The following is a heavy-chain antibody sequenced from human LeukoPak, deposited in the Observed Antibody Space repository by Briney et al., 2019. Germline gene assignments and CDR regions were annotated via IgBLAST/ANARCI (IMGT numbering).Heavy chain of an antibody. CDR1: GGSISSSSYY. Sequence: SETLSLTCTVSGGSISSSSYYWGWIRQPPGKGLEWIGSIYYSGSTHYNPSLKSRVTISVDTSKNQFSLKLSSVTAADTAVYYCARPRQGLRFLEWQENNEPNYYYYMDVWGQGTTVTVSS. J-gene: IGHJ6*03. CDR3: ARPRQGLRFLEWQENNEPNYYYYMDV. V-gene: IGHV4-39*01. D-gene: IGHD3-3*01. CDR2: IYYSGST.